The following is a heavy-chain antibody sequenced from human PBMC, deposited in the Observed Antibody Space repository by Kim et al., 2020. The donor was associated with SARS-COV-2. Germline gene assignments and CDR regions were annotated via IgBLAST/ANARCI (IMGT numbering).Heavy chain of an antibody. CDR3: ARHQLYYDILTGYYPAYYFDY. V-gene: IGHV4-39*01. D-gene: IGHD3-9*01. J-gene: IGHJ4*02. Sequence: SETLSLTCTVSGGSISSSSYYWGWIRQLPGKGLEWIGSIYYSGSTYYNPSLKSLVTISVDTSKNQFSLKLSSVTAADTAVYYCARHQLYYDILTGYYPAYYFDYWSQGALVTVSS. CDR1: GGSISSSSYY. CDR2: IYYSGST.